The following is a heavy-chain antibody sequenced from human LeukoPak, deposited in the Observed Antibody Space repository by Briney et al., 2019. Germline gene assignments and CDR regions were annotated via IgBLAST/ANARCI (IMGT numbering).Heavy chain of an antibody. D-gene: IGHD2-2*01. V-gene: IGHV1-46*01. CDR1: GYTFTSNY. CDR2: ISPSGGST. Sequence: ASVKVSCKAFGYTFTSNYMHWMRQAPGQGPEWMGVISPSGGSTTYAQKFQGRVTLTTDTSTSTAYMELRSLRSDDTAMYYCARSSYFDYWGQGTLVTVSS. J-gene: IGHJ4*02. CDR3: ARSSYFDY.